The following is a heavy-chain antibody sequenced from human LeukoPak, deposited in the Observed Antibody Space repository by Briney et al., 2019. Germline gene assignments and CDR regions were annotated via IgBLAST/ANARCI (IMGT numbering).Heavy chain of an antibody. J-gene: IGHJ4*02. CDR3: AREQVVGTYYFDY. CDR1: GYTFTSYY. CDR2: ISPSGGST. V-gene: IGHV1-46*01. D-gene: IGHD6-6*01. Sequence: ASVKVSCKASGYTFTSYYMHWVRQAPGQGLEWLGMISPSGGSTSYAQKFQGRVTMTRDTSASTVYMVLSSLRSDDTAVYYCAREQVVGTYYFDYWGQGTLVTVSS.